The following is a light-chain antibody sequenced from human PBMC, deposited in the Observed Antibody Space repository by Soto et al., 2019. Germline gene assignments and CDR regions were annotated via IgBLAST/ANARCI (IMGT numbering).Light chain of an antibody. CDR1: QSVSGN. CDR3: QQYNSWPRT. V-gene: IGKV3-15*01. CDR2: GAS. J-gene: IGKJ1*01. Sequence: EIVMTQSPATLSVSPGERATLSCRASQSVSGNLARYQQKPGQAPRLLIYGASTRATGTPARFSGSGSGTEFTLTISSLQSEDFAVYYCQQYNSWPRTFGQGTKVEIK.